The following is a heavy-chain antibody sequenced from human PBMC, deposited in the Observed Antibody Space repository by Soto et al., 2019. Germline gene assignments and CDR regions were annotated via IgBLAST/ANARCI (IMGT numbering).Heavy chain of an antibody. Sequence: QVQLVESGGGVVQPGRSLRLSCAASGFTFSSYAMHWVRQAPGKGLEWVAVISYDGSNKYYADSVKGRFTISRDNSKNTLYLQMNSLRAEDTAVYYCAREIVRGSGWYPLWFDPWGQGTLVTVSS. CDR2: ISYDGSNK. V-gene: IGHV3-30-3*01. CDR3: AREIVRGSGWYPLWFDP. D-gene: IGHD6-19*01. CDR1: GFTFSSYA. J-gene: IGHJ5*02.